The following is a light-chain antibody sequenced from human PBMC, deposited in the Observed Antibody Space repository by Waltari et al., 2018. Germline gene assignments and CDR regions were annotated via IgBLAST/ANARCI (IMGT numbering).Light chain of an antibody. J-gene: IGKJ4*01. CDR2: AAS. V-gene: IGKV3-11*01. CDR3: QQRSNWPLT. Sequence: EIVLPQSPATLSLSPGKGATLSFRASQTVTTYLAWYQQKSGQAPRLLIYAASNRAAGIPARFSGKGSGTNFTLTISGLETEDFAVYYCQQRSNWPLTFGGGTRLEIK. CDR1: QTVTTY.